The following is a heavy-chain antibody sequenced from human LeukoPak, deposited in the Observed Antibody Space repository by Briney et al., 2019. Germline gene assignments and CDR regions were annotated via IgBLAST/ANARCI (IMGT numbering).Heavy chain of an antibody. CDR3: ARGSTDVYWYLDV. Sequence: PSETLSLTCIASARSVSTFYWSWLRQSPGTGLECIGFVHDTGSTAYNPSLKSRITISLETSKNQPSLMLTSATAADTAMYYCARGSTDVYWYLDVWGRGTLVTVSS. V-gene: IGHV4-59*02. CDR2: VHDTGST. J-gene: IGHJ2*01. CDR1: ARSVSTFY. D-gene: IGHD1-26*01.